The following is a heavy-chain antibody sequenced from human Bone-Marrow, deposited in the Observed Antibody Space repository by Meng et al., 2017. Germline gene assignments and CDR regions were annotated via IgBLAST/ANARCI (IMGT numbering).Heavy chain of an antibody. CDR1: GDTFPGYY. D-gene: IGHD4-17*01. Sequence: VLLVQSGAAVTTPGAPVKVPCKASGDTFPGYYLHWVRQAPGQGLEWMGIINPSGGSTSYAQKFQGRVTMTRDTSTSTVYMELSSLRSEDTAVYYCARDGTTVTKNCFDYWGQGTLVTVSS. CDR2: INPSGGST. J-gene: IGHJ4*02. V-gene: IGHV1-46*01. CDR3: ARDGTTVTKNCFDY.